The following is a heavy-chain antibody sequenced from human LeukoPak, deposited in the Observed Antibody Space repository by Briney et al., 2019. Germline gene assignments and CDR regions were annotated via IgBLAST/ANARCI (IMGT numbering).Heavy chain of an antibody. V-gene: IGHV4-39*01. Sequence: SETLSLTCTVYGGSISSSSYYWSWIRQPPGKGLKWIGSIYYSRSTYYNPSLKSRVTISVDTSKYQFSLKLRSVTAADTAVYYCAGEMATIMVDYWGQGTLVTVSS. J-gene: IGHJ4*02. CDR3: AGEMATIMVDY. D-gene: IGHD5-24*01. CDR2: IYYSRST. CDR1: GGSISSSSYY.